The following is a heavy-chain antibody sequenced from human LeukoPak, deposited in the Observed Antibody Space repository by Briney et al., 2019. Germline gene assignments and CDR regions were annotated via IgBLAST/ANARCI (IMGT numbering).Heavy chain of an antibody. CDR3: ARDRTYYSDY. CDR2: IWYDGSRQ. J-gene: IGHJ4*02. V-gene: IGHV3-33*01. CDR1: GFKIKNYG. Sequence: GGSLRLSCAPSGFKIKNYGIHWVRQAPGKGLEWVAVIWYDGSRQYYTDSVKGRFTISRDDSKNTVYLQMDSLRVEDTAVYYCARDRTYYSDYWGQGTLVTVSS. D-gene: IGHD3-16*01.